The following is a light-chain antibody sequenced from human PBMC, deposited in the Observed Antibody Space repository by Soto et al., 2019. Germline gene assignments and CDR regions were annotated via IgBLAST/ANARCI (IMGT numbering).Light chain of an antibody. CDR1: QTVSSY. J-gene: IGKJ5*01. CDR3: QQYNNWPPIT. V-gene: IGKV3D-15*01. CDR2: DAS. Sequence: EIVMTQSPATLSVSPGERATLSCRASQTVSSYLLWYQQKPGQAPRLLIYDASNRAPGVPARFTGSGSETDFTLTINRLQSEDFAVYYCQQYNNWPPITFGQGTLLEIK.